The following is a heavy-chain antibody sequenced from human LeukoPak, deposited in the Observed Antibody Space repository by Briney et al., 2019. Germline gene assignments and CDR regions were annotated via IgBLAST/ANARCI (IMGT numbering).Heavy chain of an antibody. CDR2: IYHSGST. Sequence: SETLSLTCTVSGDSISSSSYYWGWIRQPRGKGLEWIGIIYHSGSTYYNPSLKSRVTISVDTSKNQFSLKLSSVTAADTAVYYCARSLLNYYYYGMAVWGQGTTVTVSS. J-gene: IGHJ6*02. CDR1: GDSISSSSYY. D-gene: IGHD2-8*01. V-gene: IGHV4-39*01. CDR3: ARSLLNYYYYGMAV.